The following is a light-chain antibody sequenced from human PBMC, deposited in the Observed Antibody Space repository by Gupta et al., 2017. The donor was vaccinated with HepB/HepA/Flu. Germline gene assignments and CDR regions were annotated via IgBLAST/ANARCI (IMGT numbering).Light chain of an antibody. CDR3: QQYGSSPLT. Sequence: EMVLPQSPGTLSFSPGERATLSCRASQSVSSSYLAWYQQKPGQAPRLLIYGASSRATGIPDRFSGSGSGTDFTLTISRLEPEDFAVYYCQQYGSSPLTFGGGTKVEIK. CDR1: QSVSSSY. CDR2: GAS. V-gene: IGKV3-20*01. J-gene: IGKJ4*01.